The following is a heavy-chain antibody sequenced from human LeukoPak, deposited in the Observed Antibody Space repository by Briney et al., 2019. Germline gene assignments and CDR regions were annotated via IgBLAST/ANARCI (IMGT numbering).Heavy chain of an antibody. J-gene: IGHJ5*02. D-gene: IGHD6-19*01. CDR1: GYTFNSYG. CDR2: ISAYNGNT. V-gene: IGHV1-18*01. Sequence: ASVKVSCKASGYTFNSYGIRWVRQAPGQGLEWMGWISAYNGNTNYAQKLQGRVTMTTDTSTSTAYMELRSLRSDDTAVYYCARSLRSGYSSGWLTGWFDPWGQGTLVTVSS. CDR3: ARSLRSGYSSGWLTGWFDP.